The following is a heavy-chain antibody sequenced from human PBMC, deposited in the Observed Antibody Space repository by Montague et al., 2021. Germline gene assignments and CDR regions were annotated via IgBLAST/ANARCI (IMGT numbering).Heavy chain of an antibody. CDR1: GDSVSSNDAT. Sequence: CAISGDSVSSNDATWNWIRQSPSRGLEWLVRTYYRSKWYNEYAISVKSRITVNPDTSKNQSSLLLNSVTPEDTAVYYCARGWQKRFDPWGQGTLVTVSS. V-gene: IGHV6-1*01. CDR3: ARGWQKRFDP. CDR2: TYYRSKWYN. J-gene: IGHJ5*02. D-gene: IGHD5-24*01.